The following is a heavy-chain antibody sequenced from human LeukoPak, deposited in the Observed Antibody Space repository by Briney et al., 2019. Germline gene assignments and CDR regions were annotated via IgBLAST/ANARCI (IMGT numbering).Heavy chain of an antibody. CDR3: ATYDGDYFDY. CDR1: GGSISSGGYS. CDR2: IYHSGST. D-gene: IGHD4-17*01. Sequence: SETLSLTCAVSGGSISSGGYSWSWIRQPPGKGLEWIGYIYHSGSTYYNPSLKSRVTISVDRSKNQFSLKLSSVTAADTAVYYCATYDGDYFDYWGQGTLVTVSS. V-gene: IGHV4-30-2*01. J-gene: IGHJ4*02.